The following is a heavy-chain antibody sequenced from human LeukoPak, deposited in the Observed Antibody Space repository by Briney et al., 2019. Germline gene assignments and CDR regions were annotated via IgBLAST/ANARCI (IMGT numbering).Heavy chain of an antibody. CDR1: GGSISSYY. J-gene: IGHJ5*02. Sequence: SEALSLTCTVSGGSISSYYWSWIRQPPGKGLEWIGYIYYSGSTNYNPSLKSRVTISVDTSKNQFSLKLSSVTAADTAVYYCARGGYDFWSGSKNWFDPWGQGTLVTVSS. CDR3: ARGGYDFWSGSKNWFDP. CDR2: IYYSGST. V-gene: IGHV4-59*01. D-gene: IGHD3-3*01.